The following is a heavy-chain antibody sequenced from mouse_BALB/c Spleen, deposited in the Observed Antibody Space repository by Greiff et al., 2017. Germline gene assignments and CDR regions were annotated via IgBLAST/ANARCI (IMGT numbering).Heavy chain of an antibody. CDR1: GFTFSSYG. J-gene: IGHJ4*01. V-gene: IGHV5-6-3*01. CDR3: AREGRYGNPLAMDY. D-gene: IGHD2-10*02. Sequence: EVMLVESGGGLVQPGGSLKLSCAASGFTFSSYGMSWVRQTPDKRLELVATINSNGGSTYYPDSVKGRFTISRDNAKNTLYLQMSSLKSEDTAMYYCAREGRYGNPLAMDYWGQGTSVTVSS. CDR2: INSNGGST.